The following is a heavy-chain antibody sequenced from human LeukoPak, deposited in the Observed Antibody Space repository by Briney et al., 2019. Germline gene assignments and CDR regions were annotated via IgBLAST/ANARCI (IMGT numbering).Heavy chain of an antibody. J-gene: IGHJ4*02. V-gene: IGHV4-4*02. D-gene: IGHD4-17*01. CDR3: AKHTDYGDYPDY. CDR1: GGSISSSNW. Sequence: SETLSLTCAVSGGSISSSNWWSWVRQPPGKGLEWIGEIYHSGSTNYNPSLKSRVTISVDKSKNQFSLKLSSVTAADTAVYYCAKHTDYGDYPDYWGQGTLVTVSS. CDR2: IYHSGST.